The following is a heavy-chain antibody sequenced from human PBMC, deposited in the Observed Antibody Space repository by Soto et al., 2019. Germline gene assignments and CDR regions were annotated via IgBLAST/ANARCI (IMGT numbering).Heavy chain of an antibody. Sequence: PSETLSLTCTVSGGAITSYYCTWIRQPAGKGLXWXGXXXSXGXTXYXXXXQSRISMSLDTSKNQFSLTLASVTAADTAVYYCARGQRFSDWFDPWGQGTLVTVSS. CDR1: GGAITSYY. V-gene: IGHV4-4*07. J-gene: IGHJ5*02. CDR3: ARGQRFSDWFDP. D-gene: IGHD3-3*01. CDR2: XXSXGXT.